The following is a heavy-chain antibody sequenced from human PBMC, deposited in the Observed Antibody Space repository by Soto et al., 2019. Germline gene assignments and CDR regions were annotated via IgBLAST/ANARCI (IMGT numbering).Heavy chain of an antibody. CDR2: INPSGGST. V-gene: IGHV1-46*03. D-gene: IGHD3-9*01. CDR3: AREYYEILTGSHHNWFDP. Sequence: GASVKVSCKASGYTFTSYYMHWVRQAPGQGLEWMGIINPSGGSTSYAQKFQGRVTMTRDTSTSTVYMELSSLRSEDTAVYYCAREYYEILTGSHHNWFDPWGQGTLVTVSS. CDR1: GYTFTSYY. J-gene: IGHJ5*02.